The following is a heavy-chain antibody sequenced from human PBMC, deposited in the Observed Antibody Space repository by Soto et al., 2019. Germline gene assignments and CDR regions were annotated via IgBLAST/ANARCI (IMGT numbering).Heavy chain of an antibody. D-gene: IGHD3-22*01. J-gene: IGHJ4*02. V-gene: IGHV1-69*06. Sequence: SVNVSCKASGGTFSSYAISWVRQAPGQGLEWMGGIIPIFGTANYAQKFQGRVTITADKSTSTAYMELSSLRSEDTAVYYCARDGYYDSSGYYYVLFFDYWGQGTLVTVSS. CDR2: IIPIFGTA. CDR1: GGTFSSYA. CDR3: ARDGYYDSSGYYYVLFFDY.